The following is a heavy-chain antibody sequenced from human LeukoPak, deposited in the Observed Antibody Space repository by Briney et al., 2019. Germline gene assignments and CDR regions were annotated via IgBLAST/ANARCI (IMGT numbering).Heavy chain of an antibody. CDR2: IWSDRSTR. CDR3: ARESIVVVPEDTGTFDY. J-gene: IGHJ4*02. CDR1: GFTYSSYG. Sequence: PGGSLRLSCAASGFTYSSYGMHWVRQAPGKGLEWVAVIWSDRSTRYYADSVRGRFTISRDNSMNTVFLQVDSLRAEDTAVYFCARESIVVVPEDTGTFDYWGQGTLVTVFS. V-gene: IGHV3-33*01. D-gene: IGHD2-2*01.